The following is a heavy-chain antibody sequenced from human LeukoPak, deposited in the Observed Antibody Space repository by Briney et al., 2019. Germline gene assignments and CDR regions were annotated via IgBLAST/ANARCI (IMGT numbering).Heavy chain of an antibody. CDR1: GFTFSSYS. CDR2: ISSSSSYI. J-gene: IGHJ4*02. CDR3: ARDRYSSSDFDY. V-gene: IGHV3-21*01. D-gene: IGHD6-6*01. Sequence: KPGGSLRLSCAASGFTFSSYSMNWVRQAPGKGLEWVSSISSSSSYIYYADSVKGRFTISRDNAKNSLYLQMNSLKAEDTAVYYCARDRYSSSDFDYWGQGTLVTVSS.